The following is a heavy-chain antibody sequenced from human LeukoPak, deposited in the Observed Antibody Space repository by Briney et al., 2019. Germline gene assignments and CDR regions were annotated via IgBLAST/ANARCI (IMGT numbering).Heavy chain of an antibody. CDR3: ANSRPFGPPGAS. D-gene: IGHD3-10*01. CDR1: GFTFDDYA. V-gene: IGHV3-9*01. Sequence: GRSLRLSCAASGFTFDDYAMHWVRQAPGKGLEWGSGISYNSGAVAYADSVKGRFTISRDNGRTSLYMEMNSLRPEDTALYFCANSRPFGPPGASWGRGTLVTVSS. J-gene: IGHJ5*02. CDR2: ISYNSGAV.